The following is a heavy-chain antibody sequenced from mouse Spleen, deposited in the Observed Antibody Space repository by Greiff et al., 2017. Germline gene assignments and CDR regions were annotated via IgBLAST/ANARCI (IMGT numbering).Heavy chain of an antibody. CDR1: GYTFTSYW. D-gene: IGHD2-3*01. CDR2: INPSSGYT. CDR3: ARMDTTEGGYFDV. Sequence: QVQLKQSGAELAKPGASVKLSCKASGYTFTSYWMHWVKQRPGQGLEWIGYINPSSGYTKYNQKFKDKATLTADKSSSTAYMQLSSLTYEDSAVYYCARMDTTEGGYFDVWGAGTTVTVSS. V-gene: IGHV1-7*01. J-gene: IGHJ1*01.